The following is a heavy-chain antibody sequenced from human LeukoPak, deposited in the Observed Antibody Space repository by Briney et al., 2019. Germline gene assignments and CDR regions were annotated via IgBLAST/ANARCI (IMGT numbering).Heavy chain of an antibody. CDR1: GFTFSSYA. V-gene: IGHV3-23*01. J-gene: IGHJ4*02. D-gene: IGHD4-17*01. CDR3: AKDGNGDPRFDY. CDR2: ISGSGGST. Sequence: PGRSLRLSCAASGFTFSSYAMSWVRQAPGKGLEWVSAISGSGGSTYYADSVKGRFTISRDNSKNTLYLQMNSLRAEDTAVYYCAKDGNGDPRFDYWGQGTLVTVSS.